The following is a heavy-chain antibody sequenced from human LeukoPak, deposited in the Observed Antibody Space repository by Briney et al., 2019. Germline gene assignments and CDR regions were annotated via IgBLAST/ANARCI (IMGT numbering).Heavy chain of an antibody. CDR1: GASICNYY. CDR3: ARLDAAAGRYLQFFY. CDR2: IHDSGST. V-gene: IGHV4-59*08. Sequence: PSETLSLTCTVSGASICNYYWSWIRQSPEKGLEWIGYIHDSGSTNYNPSLKSRVTISVDTSKNQFSLKLSSVTAADTAVYYCARLDAAAGRYLQFFYWGQGTLVTVSS. J-gene: IGHJ4*02. D-gene: IGHD5-24*01.